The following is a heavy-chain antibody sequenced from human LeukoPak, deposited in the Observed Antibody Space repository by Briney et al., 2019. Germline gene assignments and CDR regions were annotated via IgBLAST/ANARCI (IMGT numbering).Heavy chain of an antibody. Sequence: GGSLRLSCAASGFVLSSYAMNWVRQAPGKGLEGVSSISGGSTYTYYADSVKGGFTISRDNAENSLYLQMNSLRAEDTAVYYCARDRGDYYDYSGPAVLYYFDYWGQGTVVTVSS. CDR2: ISGGSTYT. CDR3: ARDRGDYYDYSGPAVLYYFDY. CDR1: GFVLSSYA. V-gene: IGHV3-21*01. D-gene: IGHD3-22*01. J-gene: IGHJ4*02.